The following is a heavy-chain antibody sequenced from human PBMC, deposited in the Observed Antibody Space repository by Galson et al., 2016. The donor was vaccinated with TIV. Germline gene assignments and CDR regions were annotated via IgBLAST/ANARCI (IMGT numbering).Heavy chain of an antibody. D-gene: IGHD3-16*01. CDR1: GYTFTNYG. J-gene: IGHJ6*02. CDR3: ARDWDYYYGMDV. Sequence: SVKVSCKASGYTFTNYGISWVRRAPGQGLEWMGWISGHTGNTDYARKFQGRLLMTTDTSTGTAFMELRSLTSDDTAVYFCARDWDYYYGMDVWGQGTTVTVSS. CDR2: ISGHTGNT. V-gene: IGHV1-18*01.